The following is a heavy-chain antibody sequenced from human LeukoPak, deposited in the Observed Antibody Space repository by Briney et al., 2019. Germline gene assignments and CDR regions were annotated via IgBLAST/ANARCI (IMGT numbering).Heavy chain of an antibody. CDR3: ARVYHYYDSSGYYSIHDY. D-gene: IGHD3-22*01. J-gene: IGHJ4*02. CDR2: IYYSGST. Sequence: PSETLSLTCTVSGGSISSYYWSWIRQPPGKGLEWIGYIYYSGSTNYNPSPKSRVTISVDTSKDQFSLKLSSVTAADTAVYYCARVYHYYDSSGYYSIHDYWGQGTLVTVSS. V-gene: IGHV4-59*01. CDR1: GGSISSYY.